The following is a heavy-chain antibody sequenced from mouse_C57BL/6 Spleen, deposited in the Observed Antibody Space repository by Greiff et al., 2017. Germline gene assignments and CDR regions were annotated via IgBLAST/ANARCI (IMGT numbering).Heavy chain of an antibody. J-gene: IGHJ4*01. CDR3: ARSYYDYDYYAMDD. D-gene: IGHD2-4*01. CDR2: CSSGGSYT. V-gene: IGHV5-6*01. Sequence: EVHLVESGGDLVKPGGSLKLSCAASGFTFSSYGMSWVRQTPDKRLEWVATCSSGGSYTYCPDSVKGRFTISRDNAKNTLYLQMSSLKSEDAAMYYCARSYYDYDYYAMDDWGQGTSVTVSS. CDR1: GFTFSSYG.